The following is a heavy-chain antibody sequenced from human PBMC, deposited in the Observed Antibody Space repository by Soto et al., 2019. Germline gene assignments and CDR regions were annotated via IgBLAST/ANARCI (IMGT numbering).Heavy chain of an antibody. V-gene: IGHV3-11*01. D-gene: IGHD2-2*01. CDR1: GFTFSDYY. J-gene: IGHJ6*02. CDR2: ISSSGSTI. Sequence: QVQLVESGGGLVQPGGSLRLSCAASGFTFSDYYMSWIRQAPGKGLEWVSYISSSGSTIYYADSVKGRFTISRDNAKNSLYLQMNSLRAEDTAVYYCAREVVVVPAAIKEDYYYYGMDVWGQGTTVTVSS. CDR3: AREVVVVPAAIKEDYYYYGMDV.